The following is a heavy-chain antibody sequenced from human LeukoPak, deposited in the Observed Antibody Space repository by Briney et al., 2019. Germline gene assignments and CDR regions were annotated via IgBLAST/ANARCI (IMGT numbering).Heavy chain of an antibody. CDR2: ISAYNGNT. V-gene: IGHV1-18*01. CDR3: ARRDYYDSSGYSPEYFQH. J-gene: IGHJ1*01. D-gene: IGHD3-22*01. Sequence: GASVKVSCKASGYTFTSYGITWVRQAPGQGLEWMGWISAYNGNTNYAQKLQGRVTMTTDTSTSTAYMELRSLRSDDTAVYYCARRDYYDSSGYSPEYFQHWGQGTLVTVSS. CDR1: GYTFTSYG.